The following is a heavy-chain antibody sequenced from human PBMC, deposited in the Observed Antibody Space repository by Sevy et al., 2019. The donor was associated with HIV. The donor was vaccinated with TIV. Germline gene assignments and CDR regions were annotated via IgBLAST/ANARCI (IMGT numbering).Heavy chain of an antibody. CDR1: GGSISSSSYY. V-gene: IGHV4-39*01. J-gene: IGHJ6*02. Sequence: SETLSLTCTVSGGSISSSSYYWGWIRQPPGKGLEWIGSIYYSGSTYYNPSLKSRVTISVDTSKNQFSLKLSFVTAADTAVYYCARSGGLYGDYAGIFINKYYYYYYGMDVWGQGTTVTVSS. CDR2: IYYSGST. D-gene: IGHD4-17*01. CDR3: ARSGGLYGDYAGIFINKYYYYYYGMDV.